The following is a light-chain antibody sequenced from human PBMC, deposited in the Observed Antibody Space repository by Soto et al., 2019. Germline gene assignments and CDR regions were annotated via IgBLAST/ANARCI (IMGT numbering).Light chain of an antibody. CDR1: QSVLYSSNNKNY. J-gene: IGKJ1*01. CDR2: WAS. CDR3: QQYYRTPPT. Sequence: DIVMTQSPDSLAVSLGERATINCKSSQSVLYSSNNKNYLAWYQQKPGQSPKLLIYWASTRESGVPDRFSGSGSGTDFTLTISSLQDEDVAVYYCQQYYRTPPTLGQGTKVDIK. V-gene: IGKV4-1*01.